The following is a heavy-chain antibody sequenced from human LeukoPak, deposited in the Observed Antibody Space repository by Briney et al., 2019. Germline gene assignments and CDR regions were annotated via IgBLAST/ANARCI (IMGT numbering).Heavy chain of an antibody. V-gene: IGHV3-66*02. CDR2: IYSGGST. CDR1: GFTVSSNY. J-gene: IGHJ4*02. D-gene: IGHD3-10*01. CDR3: ARGSYGSGSFY. Sequence: GGSLRLSCAASGFTVSSNYMSWVRQAPRKGLEWVSVIYSGGSTYYAESVKGRFTIPRDNSKNTLYLQMNSLRAEDMAVYYCARGSYGSGSFYWGQGTLVTVSS.